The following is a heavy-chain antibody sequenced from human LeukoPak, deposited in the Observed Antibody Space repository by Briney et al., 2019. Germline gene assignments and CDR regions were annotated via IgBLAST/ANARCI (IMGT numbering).Heavy chain of an antibody. D-gene: IGHD6-6*01. V-gene: IGHV3-30-3*01. Sequence: PGGSLRLSCAASGFTFSSYAMHWVRQAPGKGLEWVAVISYDGSNKYYADSVKGRFTISRDNSKNTLYLQMNSLRAEDTAVYYCARDRARVESSSFLFDYWGRGTLVTVSS. J-gene: IGHJ4*02. CDR2: ISYDGSNK. CDR3: ARDRARVESSSFLFDY. CDR1: GFTFSSYA.